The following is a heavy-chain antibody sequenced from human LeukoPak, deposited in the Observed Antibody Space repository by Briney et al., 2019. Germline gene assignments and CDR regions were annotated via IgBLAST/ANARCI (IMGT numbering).Heavy chain of an antibody. V-gene: IGHV4-61*02. J-gene: IGHJ5*02. Sequence: PSQTLSLTCTVSGGSITSGSYYWSWIRQPAGKGLEWIGRVYTSGNTNYNPFLQSRLTISLDTSNNQFSLRLSSVTAADTAVYYCARGRYDLVAWFDPWGQGTLVTVSS. CDR3: ARGRYDLVAWFDP. CDR2: VYTSGNT. D-gene: IGHD3-3*01. CDR1: GGSITSGSYY.